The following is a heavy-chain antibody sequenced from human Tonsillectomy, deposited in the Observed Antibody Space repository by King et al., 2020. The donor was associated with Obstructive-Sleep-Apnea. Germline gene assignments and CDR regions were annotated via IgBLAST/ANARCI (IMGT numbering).Heavy chain of an antibody. V-gene: IGHV3-7*01. Sequence: VQLVESGGGLVQPGGSLRLSCAASGFPLRNYWMSWVRQAPGKGLEWVANIKEDGSEKYYVDSVKGRFTISRDNAKNSLFLQMNSLRAEDTAVYYCAREGISDCGDDCPFDYWGQGAQVTVPS. D-gene: IGHD2-21*02. CDR1: GFPLRNYW. CDR3: AREGISDCGDDCPFDY. CDR2: IKEDGSEK. J-gene: IGHJ4*02.